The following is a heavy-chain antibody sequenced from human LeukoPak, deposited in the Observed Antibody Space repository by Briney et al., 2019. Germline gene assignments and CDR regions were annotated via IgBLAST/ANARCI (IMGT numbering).Heavy chain of an antibody. J-gene: IGHJ4*02. CDR1: GFTFSRYS. Sequence: PGGSLRLSCAASGFTFSRYSMNWVRQAPGKGLEWVSSISSSSSYRYYADSVKGRFTISRDNAKNSLHLQMNSLRAEDTAVYYCMSYAGRCYDYWGQGALVTVSS. CDR3: MSYAGRCYDY. CDR2: ISSSSSYR. D-gene: IGHD3-16*01. V-gene: IGHV3-21*01.